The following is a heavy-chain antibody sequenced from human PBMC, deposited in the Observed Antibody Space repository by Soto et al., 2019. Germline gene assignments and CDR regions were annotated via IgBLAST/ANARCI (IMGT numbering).Heavy chain of an antibody. Sequence: SETLSLTCTVSGGSISSVDYYWSWIRQPPGKGLEWIGYIYYSGSTYYNPSLKSRVTISVDTSKNQFSLKLSSVTAADTAVYYCASEKYRRFLEWPREPYYYYGMDVWGQGTTVTVSS. J-gene: IGHJ6*02. V-gene: IGHV4-30-4*01. D-gene: IGHD3-3*01. CDR2: IYYSGST. CDR3: ASEKYRRFLEWPREPYYYYGMDV. CDR1: GGSISSVDYY.